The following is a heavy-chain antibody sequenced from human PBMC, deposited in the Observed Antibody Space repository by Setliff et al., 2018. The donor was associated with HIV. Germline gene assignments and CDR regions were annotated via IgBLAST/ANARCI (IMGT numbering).Heavy chain of an antibody. CDR2: INPSGGST. V-gene: IGHV1-46*01. CDR1: GYPFTSYY. Sequence: ASVKVSCKASGYPFTSYYMHWVRQAPGQGLEWMGIINPSGGSTSYAQKFQGRVTMTRATTTSTVYMELSSLTSEDTAVYYGAKGGDRAMINFDHWGQGTLVTVSS. J-gene: IGHJ4*02. D-gene: IGHD5-18*01. CDR3: AKGGDRAMINFDH.